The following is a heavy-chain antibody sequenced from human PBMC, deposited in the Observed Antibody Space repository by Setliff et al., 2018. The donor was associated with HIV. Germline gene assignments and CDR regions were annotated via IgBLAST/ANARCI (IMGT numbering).Heavy chain of an antibody. Sequence: GESLKISCKGSEYSFTNNWIGWVRQMPGKGLEWMGIIYPGDSDIRYSPPFQGQVTISADKAVSTAYLQWSSLKASDTGMYYCARAGRGGGSYWTFDYWGQGTLVTVSS. CDR3: ARAGRGGGSYWTFDY. J-gene: IGHJ4*02. D-gene: IGHD1-26*01. V-gene: IGHV5-51*01. CDR2: IYPGDSDI. CDR1: EYSFTNNW.